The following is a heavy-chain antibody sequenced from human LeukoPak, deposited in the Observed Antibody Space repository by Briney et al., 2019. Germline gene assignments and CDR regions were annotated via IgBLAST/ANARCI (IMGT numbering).Heavy chain of an antibody. J-gene: IGHJ4*02. D-gene: IGHD3-3*01. CDR1: GYTFTSYA. V-gene: IGHV7-4-1*02. Sequence: GASVKVSCKASGYTFTSYAMNWVRQAPGQGLEWMGWINTNTGNPTYAQGFTGRFVFSLDTSVSTAYLQISSLKAEDTAVYYCARLPGDYDFWSGPPSPPVGYWGQGTLVTVSS. CDR2: INTNTGNP. CDR3: ARLPGDYDFWSGPPSPPVGY.